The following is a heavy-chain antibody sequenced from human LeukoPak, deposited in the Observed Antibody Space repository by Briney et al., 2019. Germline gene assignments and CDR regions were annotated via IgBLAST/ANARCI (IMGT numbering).Heavy chain of an antibody. V-gene: IGHV4-59*08. CDR2: IHYRGST. Sequence: SETLSLTCSVSGGSISGNYWSWIRQPPGKGLEWLGYIHYRGSTDYNPSLKSRLTMSVGTSKNQFSLKLSSVTAADTAVYYCARHLDYYGSGSYEYWGQGTLVTVSS. J-gene: IGHJ4*02. D-gene: IGHD3-10*01. CDR1: GGSISGNY. CDR3: ARHLDYYGSGSYEY.